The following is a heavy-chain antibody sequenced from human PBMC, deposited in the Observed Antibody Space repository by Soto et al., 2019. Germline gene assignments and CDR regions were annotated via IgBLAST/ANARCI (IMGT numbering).Heavy chain of an antibody. CDR3: ARDWSHYGSGNFDL. CDR1: GFNFSDYA. D-gene: IGHD3-10*01. Sequence: QVHLVESGGGVVQPGRSLRLSCAASGFNFSDYALHWVRQAPGRGLQWVAVMSYAGTEEYYADFVKGRFTVSRDNSQNTLYLQMNSLRVEDTAVFYCARDWSHYGSGNFDLWGQGTLVTVSS. V-gene: IGHV3-30-3*01. CDR2: MSYAGTEE. J-gene: IGHJ4*02.